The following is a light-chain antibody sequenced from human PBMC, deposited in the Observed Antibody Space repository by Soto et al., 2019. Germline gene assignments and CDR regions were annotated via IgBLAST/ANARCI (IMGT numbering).Light chain of an antibody. Sequence: QAVVTQPPSVSGAPGQRVTISCTGSSSNIGANYDVHWYQHLPGTAPKLLIYTNTNRPSGVPDRFSGSRSGTSASLAITGLQAEDEADYYCQSYDSSLSGYVVGTGTKVTVL. J-gene: IGLJ1*01. V-gene: IGLV1-40*01. CDR2: TNT. CDR1: SSNIGANYD. CDR3: QSYDSSLSGYV.